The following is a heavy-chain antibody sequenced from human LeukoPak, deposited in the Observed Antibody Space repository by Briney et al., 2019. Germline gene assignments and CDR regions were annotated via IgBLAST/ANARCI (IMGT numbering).Heavy chain of an antibody. CDR1: GYTFTSYD. D-gene: IGHD4-17*01. J-gene: IGHJ4*02. V-gene: IGHV1-2*02. CDR2: INPNSGGT. CDR3: ARVLHYGDPFDY. Sequence: ASVKVSCKASGYTFTSYDINWVRQATGQGLEWMGWINPNSGGTNYAQKFQGRVTMTRDTSISTAYMELSRLRSDDTAVYYCARVLHYGDPFDYWGQGTLVTVSS.